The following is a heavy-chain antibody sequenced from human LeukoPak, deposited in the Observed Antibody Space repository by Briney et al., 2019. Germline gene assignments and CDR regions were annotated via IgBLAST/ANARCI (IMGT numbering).Heavy chain of an antibody. CDR1: GYTFTSYG. J-gene: IGHJ4*02. CDR3: ARPGTYYYDSSGYRY. CDR2: ISAYNGNT. V-gene: IGHV1-18*01. Sequence: ASVKVSCTASGYTFTSYGISWVRQAPGQGLEWMGWISAYNGNTNYAQKLQGRVTMTTDTSTSTAYMELRSLRSDDTAVYYCARPGTYYYDSSGYRYWGQGTLVTVSS. D-gene: IGHD3-22*01.